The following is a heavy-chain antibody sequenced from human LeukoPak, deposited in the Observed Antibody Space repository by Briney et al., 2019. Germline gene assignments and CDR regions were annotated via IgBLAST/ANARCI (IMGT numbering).Heavy chain of an antibody. CDR1: GFTFSSYG. CDR3: AKDASSVTTEDYFDY. V-gene: IGHV3-30*18. CDR2: ISYDGSNK. J-gene: IGHJ4*02. Sequence: GSLRLSCAASGFTFSSYGMHWVRQAPGKGLEWVAVISYDGSNKYYADSVKGRFTISRDNSKNTLYLQMNSLRAEDTAVYYCAKDASSVTTEDYFDYWGQGTLVTVSS. D-gene: IGHD4-17*01.